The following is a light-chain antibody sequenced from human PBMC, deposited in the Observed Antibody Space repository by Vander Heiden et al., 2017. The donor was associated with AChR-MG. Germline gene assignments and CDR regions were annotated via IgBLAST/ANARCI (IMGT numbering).Light chain of an antibody. J-gene: IGLJ1*01. Sequence: SSELTQDPAVPVALGQTVRITCQGDSLRSYYANWYQQKPGQAPVLVIYGKNNRPSGIPDRFSGSNSGNTASLSITGAQAEDEADYYCNSRDSSGNHLEVFGTGTKVTGL. CDR3: NSRDSSGNHLEV. V-gene: IGLV3-19*01. CDR1: SLRSYY. CDR2: GKN.